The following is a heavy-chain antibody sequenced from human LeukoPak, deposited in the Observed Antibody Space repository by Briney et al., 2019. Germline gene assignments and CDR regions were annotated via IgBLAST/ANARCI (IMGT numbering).Heavy chain of an antibody. D-gene: IGHD4-11*01. V-gene: IGHV2-70*20. CDR2: IDWDDDK. CDR3: ARSTDYSNYVAPHYYYYMDV. J-gene: IGHJ6*03. Sequence: VSGPTLVNPTQTLTLTCTFSGFSLSTSGMCVSWVRQPPGKALEWLALIDWDDDKYYSTSLKTRLTISKDTSKNQVVLTMTNMDPVDTATYYCARSTDYSNYVAPHYYYYMDVWGKGTTVTVSS. CDR1: GFSLSTSGMC.